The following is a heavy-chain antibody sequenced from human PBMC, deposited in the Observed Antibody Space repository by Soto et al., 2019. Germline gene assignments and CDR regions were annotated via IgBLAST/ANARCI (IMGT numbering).Heavy chain of an antibody. Sequence: PSETLSPTYIVSGGPISSSTYYRGWTPQPPGKGLEWIGSIYYSGSTYYNPSLKSRVTISVDTSKNQFSLKLSSVTAADTAVYYCARHDPKPYYDFWSGYPRDYGMDVWGQGTTVT. V-gene: IGHV4-39*01. D-gene: IGHD3-3*01. CDR2: IYYSGST. CDR1: GGPISSSTYY. CDR3: ARHDPKPYYDFWSGYPRDYGMDV. J-gene: IGHJ6*02.